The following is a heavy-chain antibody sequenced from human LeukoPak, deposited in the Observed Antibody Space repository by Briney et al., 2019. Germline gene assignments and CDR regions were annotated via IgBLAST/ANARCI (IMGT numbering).Heavy chain of an antibody. CDR2: IHPEGDEK. CDR1: GFTFGNFW. V-gene: IGHV3-7*04. Sequence: GGSLGLSCVASGFTFGNFWMSWVRHSPGRGLEWVANIHPEGDEKYHVESVMGRFTISRDNAESSLFLQMNGLRAEDTAVYYCARGDAFSGDHWGQGTLVTVSS. CDR3: ARGDAFSGDH. J-gene: IGHJ4*02.